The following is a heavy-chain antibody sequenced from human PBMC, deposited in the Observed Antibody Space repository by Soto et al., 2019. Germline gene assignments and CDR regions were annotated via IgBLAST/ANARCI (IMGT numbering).Heavy chain of an antibody. CDR3: ACNYVDCSGFDL. V-gene: IGHV3-66*01. CDR1: GFTVSSNY. D-gene: IGHD4-4*01. CDR2: IYSGGST. Sequence: VQLVESGGGLVQPGGSLRLSCAASGFTVSSNYMSWVRQAPGKGLEWVSVIYSGGSTYYADSVKGRFTISRDNSNNTFYLQMNSLRAEVTAVYYGACNYVDCSGFDLWVRGTLVTVSS. J-gene: IGHJ2*01.